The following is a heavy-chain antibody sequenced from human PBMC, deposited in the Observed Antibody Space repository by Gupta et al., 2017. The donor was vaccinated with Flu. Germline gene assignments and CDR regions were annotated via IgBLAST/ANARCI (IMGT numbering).Heavy chain of an antibody. V-gene: IGHV3-21*01. J-gene: IGHJ6*02. CDR3: ARDKRHQNYNYYGMDV. CDR1: GFTFSSYS. Sequence: EVQLVESGGGLVKPGGSLRLSCAASGFTFSSYSMNWVRQAPGKGLEWVSSSSSSSSYIYYADSVKGRFTISRDNAKNSLYLQMNSLRAEETAVYYCARDKRHQNYNYYGMDVWGQGTTVTVSS. CDR2: SSSSSSYI.